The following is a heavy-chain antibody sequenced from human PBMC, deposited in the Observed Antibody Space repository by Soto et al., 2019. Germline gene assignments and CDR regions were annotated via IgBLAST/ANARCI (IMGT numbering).Heavy chain of an antibody. D-gene: IGHD6-13*01. CDR1: GFTFSSYS. CDR3: ARDRAAAGHGAYYYGMDV. CDR2: ISSSSSYI. V-gene: IGHV3-21*01. J-gene: IGHJ6*02. Sequence: EVQLVESGGGLVKPGGSLRLSCAASGFTFSSYSMNWVRQAPGKGLEWVSSISSSSSYIYYADSVKGRFTISRDNAKNSLYLQMNSLRAEDTAVYYCARDRAAAGHGAYYYGMDVWGQGTTVTVSS.